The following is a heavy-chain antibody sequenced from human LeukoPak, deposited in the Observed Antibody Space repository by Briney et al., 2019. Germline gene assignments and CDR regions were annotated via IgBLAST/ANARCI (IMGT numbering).Heavy chain of an antibody. D-gene: IGHD3-10*01. CDR1: GFTFSSYW. J-gene: IGHJ4*02. Sequence: GGSLRLSCAASGFTFSSYWMNWVRQAPGRGLEWVAGISDTGGRTNYADSVKGRFTISRDNPKNILYLQMNSLRAEDTAVYFCAKRGVVIRVILVGFHKEAYYFDSWGQGALVTVSS. CDR2: ISDTGGRT. CDR3: AKRGVVIRVILVGFHKEAYYFDS. V-gene: IGHV3-23*01.